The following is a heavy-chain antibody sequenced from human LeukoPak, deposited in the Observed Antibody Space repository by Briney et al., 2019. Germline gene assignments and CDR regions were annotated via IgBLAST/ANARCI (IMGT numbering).Heavy chain of an antibody. CDR1: GYSIGSGYY. J-gene: IGHJ3*02. D-gene: IGHD4-17*01. V-gene: IGHV4-38-2*02. Sequence: SETLSLTCAVSGYSIGSGYYWAWIRQPPGKGLEWIGSIYHSGSTYYNPSLKSRVTISVDTSKNQFSLKLSSVTAADTAVYYCARDYGDYEWGADAFDIWGQGTMVTVSS. CDR3: ARDYGDYEWGADAFDI. CDR2: IYHSGST.